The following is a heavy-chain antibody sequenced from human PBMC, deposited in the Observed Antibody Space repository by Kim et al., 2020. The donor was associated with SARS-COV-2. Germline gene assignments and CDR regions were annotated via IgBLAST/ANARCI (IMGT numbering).Heavy chain of an antibody. CDR2: FDPEDGET. Sequence: ASVKVSCKVSGYTLTELSMHWVRQAPGKGLEWMGGFDPEDGETIYAQKFQGRVTMTEDTSTDTAYMELSSLRSEDTAVYYCATLNELVVPAANNYYYGMDVWGQGTTVTVSS. J-gene: IGHJ6*02. CDR3: ATLNELVVPAANNYYYGMDV. D-gene: IGHD2-2*01. CDR1: GYTLTELS. V-gene: IGHV1-24*01.